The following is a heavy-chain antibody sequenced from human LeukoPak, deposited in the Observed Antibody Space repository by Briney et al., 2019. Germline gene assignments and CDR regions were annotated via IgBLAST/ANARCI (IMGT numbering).Heavy chain of an antibody. CDR3: ATNPRPSSTRNKAAYYYYGMDV. D-gene: IGHD2-2*01. Sequence: SETLSLTCTVSGGSISSSSYYWGWIRQPPGKGLEWIGSIYYSGSTYYNPSLKSRVTISVDTSKNQFSLKLSSVTAADTAVYYCATNPRPSSTRNKAAYYYYGMDVWGQGTTVTVSS. V-gene: IGHV4-39*07. CDR1: GGSISSSSYY. CDR2: IYYSGST. J-gene: IGHJ6*02.